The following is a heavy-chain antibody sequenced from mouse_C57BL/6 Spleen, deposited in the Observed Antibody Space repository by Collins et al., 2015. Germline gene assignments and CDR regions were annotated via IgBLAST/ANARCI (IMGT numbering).Heavy chain of an antibody. Sequence: DVQLVESGGGLVQPGGSRKLSCAASGFTFSSFGMHWVRQAPEKGLEWVAYISSGSSTIYYADTVKGRFTISRDNPKNTLFLQMTSLRSEDTAMYYCARSPALYFDYWGQGTTLTVSS. J-gene: IGHJ2*01. CDR2: ISSGSSTI. V-gene: IGHV5-17*02. CDR1: GFTFSSFG. CDR3: ARSPALYFDY.